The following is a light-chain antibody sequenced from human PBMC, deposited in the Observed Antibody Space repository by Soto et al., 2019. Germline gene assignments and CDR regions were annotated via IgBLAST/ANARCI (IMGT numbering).Light chain of an antibody. V-gene: IGLV2-8*01. CDR2: EVS. CDR3: SSYAGSTHVV. CDR1: SSDVGGYNY. J-gene: IGLJ2*01. Sequence: QSVLTQPPSASGSPGQSVTISCTGTSSDVGGYNYVSWYQQHPGKAPKLMIYEVSKRPSGVPDRFSGSKSGNTASLTVSGLQAEDEADYYCSSYAGSTHVVFGGGTQLTDL.